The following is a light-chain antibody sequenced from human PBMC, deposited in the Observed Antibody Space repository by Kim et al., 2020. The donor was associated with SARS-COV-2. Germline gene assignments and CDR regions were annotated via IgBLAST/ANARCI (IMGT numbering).Light chain of an antibody. CDR2: DVS. Sequence: SITISCTGTSSDVGGYTYVSWYQQHPGKAPKLMIYDVSNRPSGVSNRFSGSKSGNTASLTISGLQAEDEADYYCSSYTSSSTPLYVFGTGTKVTVL. CDR1: SSDVGGYTY. V-gene: IGLV2-14*03. J-gene: IGLJ1*01. CDR3: SSYTSSSTPLYV.